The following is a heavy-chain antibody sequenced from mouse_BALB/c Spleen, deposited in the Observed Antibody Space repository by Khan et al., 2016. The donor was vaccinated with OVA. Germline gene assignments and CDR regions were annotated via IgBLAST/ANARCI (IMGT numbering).Heavy chain of an antibody. Sequence: QVTLKESGPGILQPSQTLRLTCSFSGFSLSSSGMGVRWIRQPLGKGLELLALIYWDDDKRYNPSLKSRLTISKDTSSHQVFLKITSVDTADTATYYCARTGLLLDYAMDYLGQGTSGTV. J-gene: IGHJ4*01. V-gene: IGHV8-12*01. CDR2: IYWDDDK. CDR3: ARTGLLLDYAMDY. CDR1: GFSLSSSGMG. D-gene: IGHD2-3*01.